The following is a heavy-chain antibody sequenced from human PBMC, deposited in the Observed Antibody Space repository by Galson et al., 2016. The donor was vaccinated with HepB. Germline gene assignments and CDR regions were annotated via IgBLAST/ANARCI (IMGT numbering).Heavy chain of an antibody. Sequence: QSGAEVKKPGGSLKISCKDSGDTFGGPWIAWVRQMPEKGLEWMGIIYPGDSDTKYSPSFQGHVTISADKSTRTAYLQWSSLKASDTAIHYCARAPGTNNWFDTWGQGTQVTVSS. CDR1: GDTFGGPW. CDR2: IYPGDSDT. J-gene: IGHJ5*02. CDR3: ARAPGTNNWFDT. V-gene: IGHV5-51*01.